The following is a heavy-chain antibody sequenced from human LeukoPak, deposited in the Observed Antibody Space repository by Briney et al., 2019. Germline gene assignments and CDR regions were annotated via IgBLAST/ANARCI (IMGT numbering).Heavy chain of an antibody. CDR1: GFTFSSYA. J-gene: IGHJ4*02. D-gene: IGHD3-3*01. V-gene: IGHV3-30-3*01. CDR3: ARDSNYDLYYFDY. CDR2: ISYDGSNK. Sequence: PGGSLRLSCAASGFTFSSYAMHWVRQAPGKGLEWVAVISYDGSNKYYADSVKGRFTISRDNSKNTLYLQMNSLRAEDTAVYYCARDSNYDLYYFDYWGQGTLVTVSS.